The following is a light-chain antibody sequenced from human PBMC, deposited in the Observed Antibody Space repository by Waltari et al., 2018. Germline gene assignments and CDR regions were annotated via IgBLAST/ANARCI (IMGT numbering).Light chain of an antibody. J-gene: IGLJ2*01. V-gene: IGLV10-54*04. CDR2: RNN. Sequence: QAGLTQAPSVSKALGQTATIPCTGNTNNACKQGAAWLQQHQGHPPKLLCHRNNSRPSGISERFSASRSGNTASLTISGLQPEDEADYYCSAWDSSLRAWLLGGGTKLTVL. CDR1: TNNACKQG. CDR3: SAWDSSLRAWL.